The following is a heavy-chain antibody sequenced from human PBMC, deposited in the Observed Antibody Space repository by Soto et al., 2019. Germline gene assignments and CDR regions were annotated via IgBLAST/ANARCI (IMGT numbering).Heavy chain of an antibody. CDR1: GGSISSYY. CDR3: ARESAKDPSKEKTAMAFDY. J-gene: IGHJ4*02. V-gene: IGHV4-59*01. D-gene: IGHD5-18*01. Sequence: PSETLSLTCTVSGGSISSYYWSWIRQPPGKGLEWIGYIYYSGSTNYNPSLKSRVTISVDTSKNQFSLKLSSVTAADTAVYYCARESAKDPSKEKTAMAFDYWGQGTLVTVSS. CDR2: IYYSGST.